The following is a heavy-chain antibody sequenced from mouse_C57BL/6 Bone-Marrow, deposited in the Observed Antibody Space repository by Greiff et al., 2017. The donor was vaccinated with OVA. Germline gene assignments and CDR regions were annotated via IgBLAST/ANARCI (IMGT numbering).Heavy chain of an antibody. J-gene: IGHJ1*03. CDR1: GYSFTGYF. D-gene: IGHD2-5*01. CDR2: INPYNGDT. Sequence: VQLKESGPELVKPGDSVKISCKASGYSFTGYFMNWVMQSHGKSLEWIGRINPYNGDTFYNQKFKGKATLTVDKSSSTAHMELRSLTSEDSAVYYCAREGCYYSNPYWYFDVWGTGTTVTVSS. CDR3: AREGCYYSNPYWYFDV. V-gene: IGHV1-20*01.